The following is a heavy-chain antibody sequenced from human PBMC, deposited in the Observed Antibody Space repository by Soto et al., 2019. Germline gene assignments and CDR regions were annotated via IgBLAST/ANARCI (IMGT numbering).Heavy chain of an antibody. CDR1: GYTFTSYG. J-gene: IGHJ6*02. Sequence: ASVKVSCKASGYTFTSYGISWVRQAPGQGLEWMGWISAYNGNTNYAQKLQGRVTMTTDTSTSTAYMELRSLRSGDTAVYYCARDRGHSGLYYYYGMDVWGQGTTVTVSS. CDR2: ISAYNGNT. D-gene: IGHD6-25*01. V-gene: IGHV1-18*01. CDR3: ARDRGHSGLYYYYGMDV.